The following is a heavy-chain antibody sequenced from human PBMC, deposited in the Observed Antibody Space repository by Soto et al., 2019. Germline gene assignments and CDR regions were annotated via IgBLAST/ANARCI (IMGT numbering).Heavy chain of an antibody. CDR3: ASTDSAGRCAAWY. CDR2: IHNSVNT. D-gene: IGHD6-13*01. CDR1: GDSVGSGGYF. Sequence: SETRSLTWAVAGDSVGSGGYFWSWIRQSPGKGLEWIGHIHNSVNTEYNPPLRGRVTISVDTSQNLFSLNLRSVTAAAPAISYCASTDSAGRCAAWYWGQGPLVTVSS. V-gene: IGHV4-61*03. J-gene: IGHJ1*01.